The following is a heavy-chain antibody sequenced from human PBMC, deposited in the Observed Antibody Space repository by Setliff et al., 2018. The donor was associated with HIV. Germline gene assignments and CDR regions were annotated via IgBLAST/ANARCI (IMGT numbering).Heavy chain of an antibody. CDR2: INNDGSRT. Sequence: GGSLRLSCAASGFTFSSYWMHWVRQAPGKWLVWVSCINNDGSRTFYADSVKGRLTISRDNAKNTLYLQMNSLRAEDSAVYYCVTDIESRPYYNLDYWGQGTLVTVSS. CDR1: GFTFSSYW. V-gene: IGHV3-74*01. J-gene: IGHJ4*01. D-gene: IGHD3-10*01. CDR3: VTDIESRPYYNLDY.